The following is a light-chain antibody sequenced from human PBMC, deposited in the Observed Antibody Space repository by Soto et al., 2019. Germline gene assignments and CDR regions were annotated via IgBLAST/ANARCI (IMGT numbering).Light chain of an antibody. V-gene: IGKV3-20*01. CDR3: QQCGSSTWT. CDR2: GAS. CDR1: QSVSSTY. Sequence: EIVLTQSPGTLSLSPGERATLSCRASQSVSSTYLAWYQQKPGQAPRLLIYGASSRATSIPDRFSGGGSGTDFTLTIRRVEPEYFAVYYCQQCGSSTWTFGQGTKVEIK. J-gene: IGKJ1*01.